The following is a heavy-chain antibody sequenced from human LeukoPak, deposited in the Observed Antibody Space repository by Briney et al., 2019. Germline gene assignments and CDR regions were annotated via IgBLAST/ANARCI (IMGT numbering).Heavy chain of an antibody. D-gene: IGHD3-10*01. V-gene: IGHV4-34*01. Sequence: SETLSLTCAVYGGSFSGYYWSWIRQPPGKGLEWIGEINHSGSTNYSPSLKSRVTISVDTSKNQFSLKLSSVTAADKAVYYCARGPSSYGSGSYYNFYYYYYMDVWGKGTTVTVSS. CDR2: INHSGST. CDR1: GGSFSGYY. CDR3: ARGPSSYGSGSYYNFYYYYYMDV. J-gene: IGHJ6*03.